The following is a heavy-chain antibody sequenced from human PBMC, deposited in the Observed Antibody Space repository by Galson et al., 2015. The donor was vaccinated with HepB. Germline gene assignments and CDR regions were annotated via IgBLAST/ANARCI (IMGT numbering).Heavy chain of an antibody. CDR1: GFSLSTSGVG. CDR2: IYWDDDK. CDR3: AHSITIFGVVIAFDI. D-gene: IGHD3-3*01. V-gene: IGHV2-5*02. J-gene: IGHJ3*02. Sequence: ALVKPTQTLTLTCTFSGFSLSTSGVGVGWIRQPPGKALEWLALIYWDDDKRYSPSLKSRLTITKDTSKNQVVLSMTNMDPVDTATYYCAHSITIFGVVIAFDIWGQGTMVTVSS.